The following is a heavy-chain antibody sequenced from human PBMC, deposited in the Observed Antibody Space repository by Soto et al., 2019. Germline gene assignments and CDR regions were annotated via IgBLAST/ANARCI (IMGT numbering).Heavy chain of an antibody. D-gene: IGHD6-6*01. Sequence: EVQLVESGGGLVQPGGSLRLSCAASGFTVSSNYMSWVRQAPGKGLEWVSVLYSGGTTFYVDSVKGRFTISRHNSKNTLYLQMDSLRADHTAVYYCAGAAARRGDIDYWGQGTLVTVSS. J-gene: IGHJ4*02. CDR2: LYSGGTT. CDR1: GFTVSSNY. V-gene: IGHV3-53*04. CDR3: AGAAARRGDIDY.